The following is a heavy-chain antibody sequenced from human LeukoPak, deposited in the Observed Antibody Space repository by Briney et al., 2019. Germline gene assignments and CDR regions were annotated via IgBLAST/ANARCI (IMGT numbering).Heavy chain of an antibody. D-gene: IGHD3-22*01. CDR3: ARELKYYDSSGPTPRYYFDY. CDR2: IIPILGIA. V-gene: IGHV1-69*04. J-gene: IGHJ4*02. Sequence: SVKVSCKAPGGTFSSYTISWVRQAPGQGLEWMGRIIPILGIANYAQKFQGRVTITADKSTSTAYMELSSLRSEDTAVYYCARELKYYDSSGPTPRYYFDYWGQGTLVTVSS. CDR1: GGTFSSYT.